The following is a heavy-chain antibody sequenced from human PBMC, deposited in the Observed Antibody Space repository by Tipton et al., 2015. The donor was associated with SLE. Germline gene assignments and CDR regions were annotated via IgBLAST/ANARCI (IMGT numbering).Heavy chain of an antibody. D-gene: IGHD4-17*01. V-gene: IGHV4-39*07. CDR3: ATTVTTTPSYGAFDI. Sequence: TLSLTCTVSGGSISSGGYYWSSPPPPPGKGPARLGSIYYSGGTSYNPSLKSRVTISLDTSKSQFSLRLTSITAADTAMYYCATTVTTTPSYGAFDIWGQGTMVTVSS. J-gene: IGHJ3*02. CDR2: IYYSGGT. CDR1: GGSISSGGYY.